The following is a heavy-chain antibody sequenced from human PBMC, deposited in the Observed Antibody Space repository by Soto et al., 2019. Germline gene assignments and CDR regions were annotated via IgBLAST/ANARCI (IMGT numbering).Heavy chain of an antibody. CDR1: GGSFSGYY. CDR3: ARGGYCTNGVCYPLYYFDY. D-gene: IGHD2-8*01. V-gene: IGHV4-34*01. Sequence: SETLSLTCAVYGGSFSGYYWSWIRQPPGKGLEWIGEINHSGSTNYNPSLKSRVTISVDTSKNQFSLKLSSVTAADTAVYYCARGGYCTNGVCYPLYYFDYWGQGTLVTVSS. CDR2: INHSGST. J-gene: IGHJ4*02.